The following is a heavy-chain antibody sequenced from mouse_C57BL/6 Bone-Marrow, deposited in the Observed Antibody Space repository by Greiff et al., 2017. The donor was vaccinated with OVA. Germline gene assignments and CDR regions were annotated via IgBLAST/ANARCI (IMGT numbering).Heavy chain of an antibody. D-gene: IGHD1-1*01. CDR3: TRGGITTVVARYFDV. CDR1: GYTFTSYW. J-gene: IGHJ1*03. Sequence: EVKVEESGTVLARPGASVKMSCKTSGYTFTSYWMHWVKQRPGQGLEWIGAIYPGNSDTSYNQKFKGKAKLTAVTSASTAYMELSSLTNEDSAVYYCTRGGITTVVARYFDVWGTGTTVTVSS. CDR2: IYPGNSDT. V-gene: IGHV1-5*01.